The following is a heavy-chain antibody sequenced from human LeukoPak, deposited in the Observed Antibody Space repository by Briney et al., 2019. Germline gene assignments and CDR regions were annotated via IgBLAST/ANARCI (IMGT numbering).Heavy chain of an antibody. D-gene: IGHD3-3*01. V-gene: IGHV3-43*02. J-gene: IGHJ5*02. CDR2: ISGDGGST. CDR3: AKDISNYDFWSGFYT. Sequence: PGGSLRLSCAASVFTFDDYAMHWVRQAPGKGLEWVSLISGDGGSTYYADSVKGRFTISRDNSKNSLYLQMNSLRTEDTALYYCAKDISNYDFWSGFYTWGQGTLVTVSS. CDR1: VFTFDDYA.